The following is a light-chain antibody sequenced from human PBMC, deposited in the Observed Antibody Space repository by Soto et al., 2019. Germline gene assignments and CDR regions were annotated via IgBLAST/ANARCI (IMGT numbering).Light chain of an antibody. Sequence: EIVMTQSPATLSVSPEERATLSCRASQSVTSNLAWYQQKPGRAPRLLIYGASTRATGIPDRFSGSGSGTDFTLTISRLEPEDFAVYYCQQYVNSWTFGQGTKVDIK. CDR2: GAS. V-gene: IGKV3D-15*01. J-gene: IGKJ1*01. CDR1: QSVTSN. CDR3: QQYVNSWT.